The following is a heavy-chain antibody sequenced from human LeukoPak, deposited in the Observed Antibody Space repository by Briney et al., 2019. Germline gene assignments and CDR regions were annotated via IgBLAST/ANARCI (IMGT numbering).Heavy chain of an antibody. J-gene: IGHJ5*02. Sequence: SETLSLTCTVSGGSISSSIYYWGWIRQSPGKGLEWIGSIYYSGSTYYNPSLKSRVTLSVDTSKNQFSLKLNSVTAADTAVYYCARGGYYGSGNDFRFDPWGQGTLVTVSS. D-gene: IGHD3-10*01. CDR3: ARGGYYGSGNDFRFDP. V-gene: IGHV4-39*07. CDR2: IYYSGST. CDR1: GGSISSSIYY.